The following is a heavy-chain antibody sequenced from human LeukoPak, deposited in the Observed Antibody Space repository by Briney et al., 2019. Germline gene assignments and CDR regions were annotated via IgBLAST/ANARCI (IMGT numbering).Heavy chain of an antibody. CDR2: IYYSGST. CDR3: ARGYSSGWYRN. Sequence: SETLSLTCTVSGGSISSGGYYWSWIRQHPGKGLEWIGYIYYSGSTYYNPSLKSRVTISVDTSKNQFSLKLSSVTAADTAVYYCARGYSSGWYRNWGQGTLVTVSS. J-gene: IGHJ4*02. D-gene: IGHD6-19*01. V-gene: IGHV4-31*03. CDR1: GGSISSGGYY.